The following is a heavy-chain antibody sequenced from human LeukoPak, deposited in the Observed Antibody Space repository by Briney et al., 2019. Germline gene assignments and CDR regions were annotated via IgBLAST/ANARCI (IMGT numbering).Heavy chain of an antibody. CDR2: IKQDGGEK. CDR3: TRLGGSYYTY. D-gene: IGHD1-26*01. V-gene: IGHV3-7*01. Sequence: GGSLRLSWAASGFTFSSYWMSWVRQAPGKGLEWVANIKQDGGEKYYVDSVKGRFTISRDNAKNSLFLQMNSLRAEDTAVYYCTRLGGSYYTYWGQGTLVTVSS. CDR1: GFTFSSYW. J-gene: IGHJ4*02.